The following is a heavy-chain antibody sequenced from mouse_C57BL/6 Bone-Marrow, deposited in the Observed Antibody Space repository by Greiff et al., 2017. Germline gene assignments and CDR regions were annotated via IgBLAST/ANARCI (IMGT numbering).Heavy chain of an antibody. J-gene: IGHJ1*03. CDR2: ISNLAYSI. Sequence: EVKLMESGGGLVQPGGSLKLSCAASGFTFSDYGMAWVRQAPRKGPEWVAFISNLAYSIYYADTVTGRFTISRENAKNTLYLEMSSLRSEDTAMXYCARKTVVATDWYVEVGGTGTTVTGSS. CDR3: ARKTVVATDWYVEV. V-gene: IGHV5-15*01. D-gene: IGHD1-1*01. CDR1: GFTFSDYG.